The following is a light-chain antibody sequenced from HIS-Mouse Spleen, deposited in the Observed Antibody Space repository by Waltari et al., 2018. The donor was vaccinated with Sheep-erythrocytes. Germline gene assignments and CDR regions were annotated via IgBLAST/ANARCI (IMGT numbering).Light chain of an antibody. CDR3: QVWDSSSDHYV. CDR2: DDS. J-gene: IGLJ1*01. V-gene: IGLV3-21*03. Sequence: SYVLTQPPSVSVAPGKTARITCGGNNIGSKSVHWYQQKPGQAPGLVVYDDSDRPSGSPERFSGSNSGNTATLTISRVEAWDEADYYCQVWDSSSDHYVFGTGTKVTVL. CDR1: NIGSKS.